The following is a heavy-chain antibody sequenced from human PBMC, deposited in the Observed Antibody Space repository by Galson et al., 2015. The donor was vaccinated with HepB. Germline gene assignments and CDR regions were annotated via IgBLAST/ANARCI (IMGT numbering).Heavy chain of an antibody. CDR1: GFTFSSYG. CDR3: AKGLYSSSWYYFDY. J-gene: IGHJ4*02. Sequence: SLRLSCAASGFTFSSYGMHWVRQAPGKGLEWVAVISYDGSNKYYADSVKGRFTISRDNSKNTLYLQMNSLRAEDTAVYYCAKGLYSSSWYYFDYWGQRTLVTVSS. D-gene: IGHD6-13*01. CDR2: ISYDGSNK. V-gene: IGHV3-30*18.